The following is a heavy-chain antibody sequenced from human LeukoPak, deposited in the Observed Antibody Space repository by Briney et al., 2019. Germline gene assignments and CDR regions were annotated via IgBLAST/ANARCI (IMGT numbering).Heavy chain of an antibody. CDR1: GGSISSYY. CDR2: IYTSGST. J-gene: IGHJ4*02. D-gene: IGHD6-19*01. V-gene: IGHV4-4*09. Sequence: SETLSLTCTVSGGSISSYYWSWIRQPPGKGLEWIGYIYTSGSTNYNPSLKSRVTISVDTSKNQFSLKLSSVTAADTAVYYCARHAAGGIAVAGTVNYYFDYWGQGTLVTVSS. CDR3: ARHAAGGIAVAGTVNYYFDY.